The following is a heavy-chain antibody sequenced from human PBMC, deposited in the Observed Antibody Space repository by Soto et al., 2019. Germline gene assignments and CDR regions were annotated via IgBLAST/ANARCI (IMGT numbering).Heavy chain of an antibody. V-gene: IGHV4-4*02. CDR1: GYAISSTSW. Sequence: PSETLSLTCAVSGYAISSTSWWSWFRQPPGKGLEWIGEIYHSGNTKYNPSLKSRVIMSVDKSKNQFFLNLTSVTAVDTAVYYCAGSEIQVPIDYWGQGTLVTVSS. J-gene: IGHJ4*02. CDR2: IYHSGNT. CDR3: AGSEIQVPIDY.